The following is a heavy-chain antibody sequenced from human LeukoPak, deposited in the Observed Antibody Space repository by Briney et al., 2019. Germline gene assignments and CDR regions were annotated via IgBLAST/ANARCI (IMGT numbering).Heavy chain of an antibody. CDR1: GFTFDDYT. J-gene: IGHJ4*02. V-gene: IGHV3-43*01. CDR2: ISWDGGST. CDR3: AKDILAAAGTLSDYFDY. Sequence: TGGSLRLSCAASGFTFDDYTMHWVRQAPGKGLEWVSLISWDGGSTYYADSVKGRFTISRDNSKNSLYLQMNSLRTEDTALYYCAKDILAAAGTLSDYFDYWGQGTLVTVSS. D-gene: IGHD6-13*01.